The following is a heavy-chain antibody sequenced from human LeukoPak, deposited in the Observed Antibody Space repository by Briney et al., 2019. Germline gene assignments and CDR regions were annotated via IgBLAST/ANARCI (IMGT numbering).Heavy chain of an antibody. CDR1: GGSISSSSYY. V-gene: IGHV4-39*01. CDR3: ARGGIGYFDY. D-gene: IGHD3-16*02. J-gene: IGHJ4*02. Sequence: SETLSLTCTVPGGSISSSSYYWGWIRQPPGTGLEWIGSIYYSGSTYYNPSLKSRVTISVDTSKNQFSLKLSSVTAADTAVYYCARGGIGYFDYWGQGTLVTVSS. CDR2: IYYSGST.